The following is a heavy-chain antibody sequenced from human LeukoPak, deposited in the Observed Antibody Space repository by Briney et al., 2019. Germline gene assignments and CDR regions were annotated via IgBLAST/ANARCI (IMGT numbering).Heavy chain of an antibody. V-gene: IGHV3-7*01. CDR2: IKRDGSGE. Sequence: GGSLGLSCAASGFIFSSRWMSWVRQAPGKGLEWVANIKRDGSGEYYVDSVKGRFTISRDNAKNSLYLQMNSLRAEDTAVYYCASLLGDKTIFDYWGQGTLVTVSS. CDR1: GFIFSSRW. CDR3: ASLLGDKTIFDY. D-gene: IGHD1-26*01. J-gene: IGHJ4*02.